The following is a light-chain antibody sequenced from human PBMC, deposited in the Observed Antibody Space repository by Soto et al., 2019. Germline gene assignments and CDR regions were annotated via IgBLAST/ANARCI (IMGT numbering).Light chain of an antibody. V-gene: IGLV2-14*01. Sequence: QSALTQPASVSGSPGQSITISCTGTSSDVGGYNYVSWYQQHPGKAPKLMICEVSNRPSGVSNRFSGSKSGNTASLTISGRKAEDEADYYCSSYTSSSTLVFGGGTKLTVL. CDR3: SSYTSSSTLV. CDR2: EVS. J-gene: IGLJ2*01. CDR1: SSDVGGYNY.